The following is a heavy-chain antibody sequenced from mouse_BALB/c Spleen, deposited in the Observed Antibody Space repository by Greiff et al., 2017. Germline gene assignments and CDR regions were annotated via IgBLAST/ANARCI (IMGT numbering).Heavy chain of an antibody. V-gene: IGHV5-15*02. CDR2: ISNLAYSI. J-gene: IGHJ2*01. Sequence: EVMLVESGGGLVQPGGSRKLSCAASGFTFSDYGMAWVRQAPGKGPEWVAFISNLAYSIHYADTVTGRFTISRENAKNTLYLEMSSLRSEDTAMYYCARYYYGSTGGFDYWGQGTTLTVSS. CDR3: ARYYYGSTGGFDY. CDR1: GFTFSDYG. D-gene: IGHD1-1*01.